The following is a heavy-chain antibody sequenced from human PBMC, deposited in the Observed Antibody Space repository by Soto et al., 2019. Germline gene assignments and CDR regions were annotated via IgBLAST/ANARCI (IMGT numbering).Heavy chain of an antibody. V-gene: IGHV3-23*01. Sequence: GGSLRLSCAASGFTFSSYAMSWVRQAPGKGLEWVSAISGSGDSTYYADSVKGRFTISRDNSKNTLYLQMNSLRAEGTAVYYCAKQGGELEWLLCAFYYYMDVWGKGTTVTVSS. CDR1: GFTFSSYA. D-gene: IGHD3-3*01. CDR2: ISGSGDST. CDR3: AKQGGELEWLLCAFYYYMDV. J-gene: IGHJ6*03.